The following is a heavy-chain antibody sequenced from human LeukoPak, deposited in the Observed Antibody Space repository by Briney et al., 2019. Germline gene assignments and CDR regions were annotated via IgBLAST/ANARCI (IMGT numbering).Heavy chain of an antibody. CDR3: ASTPFYDYVWGSYRYRGLFDN. CDR2: ICGSGGCT. V-gene: IGHV3-23*01. D-gene: IGHD3-16*02. J-gene: IGHJ4*02. CDR1: GFTFSTYA. Sequence: KPGGSLRLSCAASGFTFSTYAMSWVRQAPGRGLEWVSGICGSGGCTYYADSVKGRFTISRDNSKNTLYLQMDSLRVEDTAVYYCASTPFYDYVWGSYRYRGLFDNWGQGTLVSVSS.